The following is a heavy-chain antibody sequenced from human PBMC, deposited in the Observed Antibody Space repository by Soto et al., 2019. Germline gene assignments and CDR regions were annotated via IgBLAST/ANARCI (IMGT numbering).Heavy chain of an antibody. Sequence: QVQLVQSGAEVKNPGASVKVSCKASGYTFTNYYIHWVRQAPGQGLEWMAIINPNGGSTNYAQEFQGGVTLARDTFTNTVYIELSSLRSEDTAIYYCARGLAAGDYWGQGTLVTVSS. CDR2: INPNGGST. V-gene: IGHV1-46*01. CDR3: ARGLAAGDY. J-gene: IGHJ4*02. D-gene: IGHD6-13*01. CDR1: GYTFTNYY.